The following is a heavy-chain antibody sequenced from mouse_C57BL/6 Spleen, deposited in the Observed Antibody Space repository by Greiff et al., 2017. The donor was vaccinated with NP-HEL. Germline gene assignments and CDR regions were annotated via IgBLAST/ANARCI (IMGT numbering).Heavy chain of an antibody. D-gene: IGHD2-2*01. CDR1: GYTFTRYD. V-gene: IGHV1-85*01. CDR2: IYPRDGST. J-gene: IGHJ3*01. CDR3: ARGCVYYGYDAWFAY. Sequence: QVHVKQSGPELVKPGASVKLSCKASGYTFTRYDINWVKQRPGQGLEWIGWIYPRDGSTKYNEKFKGKATLTVDTSSSTAYMELHSLTSEDSAVYFCARGCVYYGYDAWFAYWGQGTLVTVSA.